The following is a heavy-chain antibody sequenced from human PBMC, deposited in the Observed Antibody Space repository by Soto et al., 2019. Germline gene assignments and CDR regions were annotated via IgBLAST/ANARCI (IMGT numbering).Heavy chain of an antibody. D-gene: IGHD1-7*01. Sequence: SETLSLTCTVSGGSISSYYWSWIRQTAGKGLEWIGRIYPSGSTNYNPSLKSRVTMSVDTSKNQFSLKLSSVTAADTAVYYCARDIPISYNWHYVLFDPCGQGTLVTVSA. CDR2: IYPSGST. J-gene: IGHJ5*02. CDR3: ARDIPISYNWHYVLFDP. CDR1: GGSISSYY. V-gene: IGHV4-4*07.